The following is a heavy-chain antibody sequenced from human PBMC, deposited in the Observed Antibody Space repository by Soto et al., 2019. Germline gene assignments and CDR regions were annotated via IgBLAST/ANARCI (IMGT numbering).Heavy chain of an antibody. CDR3: TTDPRGLYGYTFDC. Sequence: GGSLRLSCAASGFTFTNAWMTWVRQAPGKGLEWVGRIKSKSDGGTTDYAAPVKGRFTISRDDSENALYLQVNSLKTEDTAVYCCTTDPRGLYGYTFDCSDQATLVTVSS. D-gene: IGHD5-18*01. J-gene: IGHJ4*02. CDR1: GFTFTNAW. V-gene: IGHV3-15*01. CDR2: IKSKSDGGTT.